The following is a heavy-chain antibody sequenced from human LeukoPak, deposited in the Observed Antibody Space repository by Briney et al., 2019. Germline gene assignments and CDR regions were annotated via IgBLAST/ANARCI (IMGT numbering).Heavy chain of an antibody. Sequence: GGSLRLSCAASGFTFSSYEMNWVRQAPGKGLEWVSYISSSGSTIYYADSVKGRFTISRDNAKNSLYPQMNSLRAEDTAVYYCASTSRYCSGGSCYSRFDPWGQGTLVTVSS. D-gene: IGHD2-15*01. CDR2: ISSSGSTI. CDR3: ASTSRYCSGGSCYSRFDP. J-gene: IGHJ5*02. CDR1: GFTFSSYE. V-gene: IGHV3-48*03.